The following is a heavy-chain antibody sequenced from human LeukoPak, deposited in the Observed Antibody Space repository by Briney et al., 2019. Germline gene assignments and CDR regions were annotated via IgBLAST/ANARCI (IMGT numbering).Heavy chain of an antibody. Sequence: AETLSLTCTVSGGSISSYYWSWIRQLAGKGLEWIGRIYTSGSTNYNPSLKSRVTMSVDTSKNPFSLKLSSVTAADTAVYYCARDALETYYYGSGSYSLPGGWFDPWGQGTLVTVSS. D-gene: IGHD3-10*01. CDR1: GGSISSYY. J-gene: IGHJ5*02. V-gene: IGHV4-4*07. CDR2: IYTSGST. CDR3: ARDALETYYYGSGSYSLPGGWFDP.